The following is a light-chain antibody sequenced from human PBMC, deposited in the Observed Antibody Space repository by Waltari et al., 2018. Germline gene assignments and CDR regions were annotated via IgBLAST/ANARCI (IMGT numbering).Light chain of an antibody. V-gene: IGKV3-15*01. CDR2: GVS. J-gene: IGKJ1*01. CDR1: QSVDGN. CDR3: QQYNNWPRT. Sequence: EIVMTQSPATLSVSPGERATLSCRASQSVDGNLAWFQQKPGQAPRLLIYGVSTRASGVPARFRASESGTDFTLTISSLQSEDSAVYYCQQYNNWPRTFGQGTKVEIK.